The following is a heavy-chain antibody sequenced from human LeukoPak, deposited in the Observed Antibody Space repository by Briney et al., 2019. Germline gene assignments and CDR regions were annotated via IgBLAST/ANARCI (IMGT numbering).Heavy chain of an antibody. CDR3: ASTYCSSTSCSLDY. D-gene: IGHD2-2*01. V-gene: IGHV1-69*05. CDR2: IIPIFCTA. Sequence: GSSVKVSCKASGGTFSSYAISWVRQAPGQGLEWMGGIIPIFCTANYAQKFQGRVKITTDESTSTASMEQSSLRSDDTAVYYCASTYCSSTSCSLDYWGKGTLVTVSS. J-gene: IGHJ4*02. CDR1: GGTFSSYA.